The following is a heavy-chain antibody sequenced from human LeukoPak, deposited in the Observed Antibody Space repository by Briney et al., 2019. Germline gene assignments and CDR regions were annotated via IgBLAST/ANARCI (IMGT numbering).Heavy chain of an antibody. CDR1: GGTFSSYA. Sequence: SVKVSCKASGGTFSSYAISWVRQAPGQGLEWMGGIIPIFGTANYAQKFQGRVTITADKSTSTAYMELSSLRSEDTAVYYCARGRWDPYSSGWWGYAYYYYYYMDVWGKGTTVTVSS. D-gene: IGHD6-19*01. CDR2: IIPIFGTA. CDR3: ARGRWDPYSSGWWGYAYYYYYYMDV. V-gene: IGHV1-69*06. J-gene: IGHJ6*03.